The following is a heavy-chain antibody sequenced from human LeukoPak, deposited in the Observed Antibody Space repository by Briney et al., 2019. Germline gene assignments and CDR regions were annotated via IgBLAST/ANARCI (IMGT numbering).Heavy chain of an antibody. J-gene: IGHJ6*02. CDR2: ISRSGDTI. Sequence: GGSLRLSCAASGFTFSGYDINWVRQAPGKGLEWVSYISRSGDTIYYADSVKGRFTISRDNAKNSLYLQMNSLRVEDTAVYYCARDPRGADIVPAGYIRYCYYGMDVWGQGTTVTVSS. CDR1: GFTFSGYD. CDR3: ARDPRGADIVPAGYIRYCYYGMDV. V-gene: IGHV3-48*03. D-gene: IGHD2-2*01.